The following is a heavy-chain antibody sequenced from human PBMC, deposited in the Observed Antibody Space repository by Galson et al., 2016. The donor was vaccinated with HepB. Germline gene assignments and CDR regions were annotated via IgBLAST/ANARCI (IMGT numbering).Heavy chain of an antibody. V-gene: IGHV3-21*01. CDR2: ISPNGAYI. Sequence: SLRLSCAASGFSFSGYSMTWVRQTPEKGLEWVSSISPNGAYIYYSDSVKGRFTVSRDNGNNSLFLQMNSLTGEDTAVYYCARDQGGYSYGRDFDYWGQGTLVTISS. D-gene: IGHD5-18*01. J-gene: IGHJ4*02. CDR3: ARDQGGYSYGRDFDY. CDR1: GFSFSGYS.